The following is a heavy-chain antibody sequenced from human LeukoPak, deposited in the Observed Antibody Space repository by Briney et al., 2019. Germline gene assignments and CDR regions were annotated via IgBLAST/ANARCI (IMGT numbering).Heavy chain of an antibody. CDR3: ARAYYDILTGYYRPFDAFDI. J-gene: IGHJ3*02. CDR2: LYSSGCT. Sequence: PSETLSLTCTVFGGSISSRSYYWGWMRKPPGKGLEWIGSLYSSGCTYYNPPLNSRVTIAGETSMDQFSLELSSVPAGDRPVYYCARAYYDILTGYYRPFDAFDIWGQGTMVTVSS. D-gene: IGHD3-9*01. CDR1: GGSISSRSYY. V-gene: IGHV4-39*07.